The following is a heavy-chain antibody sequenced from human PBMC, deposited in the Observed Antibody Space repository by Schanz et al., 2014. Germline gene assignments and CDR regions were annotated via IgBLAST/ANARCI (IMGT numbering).Heavy chain of an antibody. Sequence: EVQLLESGGGLVQPGGSLRLSCAASGFNFNNFAMTWVRQAPGKGLEWVSAISGSGGSTYYADSVKGRFTISRDNSKNTVYIQMNSLRAEDTAVYYCARGGPAYYFDDWGQGTLVTVSS. J-gene: IGHJ4*02. V-gene: IGHV3-23*01. CDR1: GFNFNNFA. CDR3: ARGGPAYYFDD. CDR2: ISGSGGST.